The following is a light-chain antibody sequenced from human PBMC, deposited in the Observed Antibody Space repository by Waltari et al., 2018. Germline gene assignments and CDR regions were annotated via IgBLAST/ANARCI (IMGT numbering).Light chain of an antibody. Sequence: EIVMTQSPATLSVSLGATATLSCRASQSVSSNVAWYQKKPGQAPRLLIYDASTRATSIPAKFRGSGSGTEFTLTISSLQSEDFAVYYCQQYNRWPPITFGHGTRLEIK. CDR3: QQYNRWPPIT. CDR1: QSVSSN. CDR2: DAS. J-gene: IGKJ5*01. V-gene: IGKV3-15*01.